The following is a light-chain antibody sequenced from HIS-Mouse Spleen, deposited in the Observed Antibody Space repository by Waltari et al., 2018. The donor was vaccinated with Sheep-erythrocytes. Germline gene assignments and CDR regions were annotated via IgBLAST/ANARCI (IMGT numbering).Light chain of an antibody. Sequence: QSVLTQPPSVSAAPGQKVTISCSGSSSNIGNNYVSWYQQLPGTAPKLLIYDSNQRPSGMPDRFSGAKSGTSATLGITGLQTGDEADYYCGTWDSSLSAGVFGGGTKLTVL. CDR2: DSN. J-gene: IGLJ2*01. CDR1: SSNIGNNY. CDR3: GTWDSSLSAGV. V-gene: IGLV1-51*01.